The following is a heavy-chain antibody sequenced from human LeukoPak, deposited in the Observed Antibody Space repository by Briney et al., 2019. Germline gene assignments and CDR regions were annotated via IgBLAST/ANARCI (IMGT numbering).Heavy chain of an antibody. Sequence: PSETLSLTCAVYGGSSSGYYWSWVRQPPGKGLEWIGEINHSGSTNYNPSLKSRVTISVDTSENQFSLKLSSVTAADTAVYYCARSSIAARLRYFDLWGRGTLVTVSS. J-gene: IGHJ2*01. CDR3: ARSSIAARLRYFDL. V-gene: IGHV4-34*01. D-gene: IGHD6-6*01. CDR2: INHSGST. CDR1: GGSSSGYY.